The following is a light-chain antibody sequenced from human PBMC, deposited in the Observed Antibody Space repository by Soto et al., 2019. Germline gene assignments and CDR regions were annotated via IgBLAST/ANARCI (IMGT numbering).Light chain of an antibody. CDR2: RNT. CDR3: AAWDDSLSGPV. V-gene: IGLV1-47*01. J-gene: IGLJ2*01. CDR1: SSNIGSNY. Sequence: QSVLTQPPSASGTPGQRVTISCSGTSSNIGSNYVYWYQQFPGMAPKLLIYRNTQRPSGVPDRFSDSKSGTSASLAISGLRSEDEADYYCAAWDDSLSGPVFGGGTKLTVL.